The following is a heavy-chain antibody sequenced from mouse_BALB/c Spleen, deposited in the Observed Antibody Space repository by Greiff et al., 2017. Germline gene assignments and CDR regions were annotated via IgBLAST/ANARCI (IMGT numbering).Heavy chain of an antibody. CDR2: ISYDGSN. J-gene: IGHJ3*01. V-gene: IGHV3-6*02. CDR1: GYSITSCYF. D-gene: IGHD1-1*02. CDR3: ARDDYGFAY. Sequence: EVKLVESGPGLVQPSQSLSLTCSVTGYSITSCYFWYWIRQFPGNKLEWMGYISYDGSNNYNPSLKNRISITRDTSKNQFFLKLNSVTTEDTATYYCARDDYGFAYWGQGTLVTVSA.